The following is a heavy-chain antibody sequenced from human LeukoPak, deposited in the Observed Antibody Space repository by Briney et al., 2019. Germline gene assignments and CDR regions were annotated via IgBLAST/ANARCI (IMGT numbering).Heavy chain of an antibody. CDR1: GFTFSSYA. CDR2: ISGSGGST. V-gene: IGHV3-23*01. D-gene: IGHD6-19*01. J-gene: IGHJ4*02. Sequence: GGSLRLSCAASGFTFSSYAMSWVRQAPGKGLEWVSAISGSGGSTDYADAVKGRFTISRDNSKKTLYLQMNSLRAEDTAVCYCAKETSSGWFNFAYWGQGTLVTVSS. CDR3: AKETSSGWFNFAY.